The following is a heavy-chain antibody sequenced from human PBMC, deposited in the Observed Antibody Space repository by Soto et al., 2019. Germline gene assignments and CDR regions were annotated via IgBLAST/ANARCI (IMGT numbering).Heavy chain of an antibody. CDR2: IFSNDEK. CDR3: VRLLHLPSGSVQMWFDY. J-gene: IGHJ4*02. D-gene: IGHD3-3*01. V-gene: IGHV2-26*01. Sequence: PTLVNPTETLTLTCTVSGFSLSNARMGVSWIRQPPGKALEWLAHIFSNDEKFYSTSLKSRLTISKDTSKSQVVLTMTNMDPVDTATYYCVRLLHLPSGSVQMWFDYWGQGTLVTVSS. CDR1: GFSLSNARMG.